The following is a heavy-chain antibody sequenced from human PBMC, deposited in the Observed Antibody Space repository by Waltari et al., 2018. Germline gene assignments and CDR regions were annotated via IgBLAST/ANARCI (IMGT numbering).Heavy chain of an antibody. Sequence: EVQLVQSGAEVKKPGATVKISCKASGYTFTDYYMPWVQQAPEKGLEWMGRVDPEDGETIYAEKFQGRVTITAETSTDTAYMELSSLRSEDTAVYYCATDLTMIVVVHRGEGPYDAFDIWGQGTMVTVSS. CDR1: GYTFTDYY. CDR2: VDPEDGET. J-gene: IGHJ3*02. V-gene: IGHV1-69-2*01. CDR3: ATDLTMIVVVHRGEGPYDAFDI. D-gene: IGHD3-22*01.